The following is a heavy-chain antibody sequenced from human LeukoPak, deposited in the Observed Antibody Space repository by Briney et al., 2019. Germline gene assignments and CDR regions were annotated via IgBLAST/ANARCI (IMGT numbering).Heavy chain of an antibody. J-gene: IGHJ5*02. D-gene: IGHD3-10*01. Sequence: PWETLSLTCTVSGGSVSSSNYNWAWIPQPAGKELEWIGRIYTTGTLSYSPSLTGRVTISVDTSTNQFSLKLTSVSVADTAVYYCARDRGITTARGVPSWFDPWGQGTLVTVSS. CDR3: ARDRGITTARGVPSWFDP. CDR2: IYTTGTL. V-gene: IGHV4-61*02. CDR1: GGSVSSSNYN.